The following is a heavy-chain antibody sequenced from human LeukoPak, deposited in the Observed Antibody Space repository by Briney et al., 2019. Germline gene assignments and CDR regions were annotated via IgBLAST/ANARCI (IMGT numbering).Heavy chain of an antibody. J-gene: IGHJ4*02. Sequence: TSETLSLTCTVSGSSVSSYYWSWIRQPAGKGLEWIGRIYTSGSTNYNPSLKSRVAMSVDTSKNQFSLKLSSVTAADMAVYYCARGQVYFDYWGQGTLVTVSP. CDR3: ARGQVYFDY. CDR2: IYTSGST. CDR1: GSSVSSYY. V-gene: IGHV4-4*07.